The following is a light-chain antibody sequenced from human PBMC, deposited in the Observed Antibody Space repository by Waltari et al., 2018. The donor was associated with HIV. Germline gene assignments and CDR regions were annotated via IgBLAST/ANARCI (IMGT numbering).Light chain of an antibody. J-gene: IGLJ3*02. CDR1: NLEIKS. CDR3: QVWDSSSDHWV. CDR2: DDS. Sequence: SYVLTQPPSVSVAPGKTAKIACEGDNLEIKSVHWYQQRPGQAPIQVIDDDSDRPSGIPERFSGYNSGNTATLSITRVEVGDEADYYCQVWDSSSDHWVFGGGTKLTVL. V-gene: IGLV3-21*04.